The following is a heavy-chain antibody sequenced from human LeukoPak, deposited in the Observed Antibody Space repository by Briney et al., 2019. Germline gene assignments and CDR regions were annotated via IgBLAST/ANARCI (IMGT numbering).Heavy chain of an antibody. CDR1: GGSITSRDC. Sequence: SETLSLTCGVSGGSITSRDCWSWVRQPPGKGLEWIGEICLDGRIHYTPSLKSRISISIDRSKDQFSLNLISVAAADTAIYFCASQGGLRNDFWGQGTLVTVSS. V-gene: IGHV4-4*02. CDR3: ASQGGLRNDF. CDR2: ICLDGRI. D-gene: IGHD2-15*01. J-gene: IGHJ4*02.